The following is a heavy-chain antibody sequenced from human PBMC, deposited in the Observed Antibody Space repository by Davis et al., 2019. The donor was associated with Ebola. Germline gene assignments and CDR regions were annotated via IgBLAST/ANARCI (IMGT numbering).Heavy chain of an antibody. V-gene: IGHV3-23*01. CDR1: GFTFSSYS. Sequence: GESLKISCAASGFTFSSYSMNWVRQAPGKGLEWVSRIGGSGHSADYGDSVRGRFTISRDNSKNTLYLQMNSLRAEDTAVYYCAKGSNYDFWSGSNWFDPWGQGTLVTVSS. J-gene: IGHJ5*02. CDR2: IGGSGHSA. CDR3: AKGSNYDFWSGSNWFDP. D-gene: IGHD3-3*01.